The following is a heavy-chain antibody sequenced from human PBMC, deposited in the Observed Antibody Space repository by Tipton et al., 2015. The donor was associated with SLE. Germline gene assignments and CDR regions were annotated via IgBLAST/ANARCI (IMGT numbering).Heavy chain of an antibody. V-gene: IGHV4-34*01. CDR2: INHSGST. CDR1: GGSFSGYY. D-gene: IGHD6-13*01. Sequence: TLSLTCAVYGGSFSGYYWSWIRQPPGKGLEWIGEINHSGSTNYNPSLKSRVTISVDTSKNQFSLKLSSVTAADTAVYYCAGGGSSWYNDDYYYYYVWTSGAKGPRSPSP. J-gene: IGHJ6*02. CDR3: AGGGSSWYNDDYYYYYVWTS.